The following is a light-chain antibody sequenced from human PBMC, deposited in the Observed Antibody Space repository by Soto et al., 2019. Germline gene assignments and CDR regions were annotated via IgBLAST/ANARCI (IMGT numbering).Light chain of an antibody. J-gene: IGLJ2*01. CDR1: SSDVGRYNL. Sequence: QSVLTQPASVSGSPGQSITISCTGTSSDVGRYNLVSWYQQHPGKAPKLMIYEGIKRPSGVSNRFSGSKSGNTASLTISGLQAEDEADYYCCSYAGGTNLVFGGGTKLTVL. CDR2: EGI. CDR3: CSYAGGTNLV. V-gene: IGLV2-23*01.